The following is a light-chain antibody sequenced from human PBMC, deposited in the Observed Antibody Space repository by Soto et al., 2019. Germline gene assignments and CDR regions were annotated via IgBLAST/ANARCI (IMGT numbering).Light chain of an antibody. Sequence: DIQMTQSPSTLSGSVGDRVTITCRASQTISSWLAWYQQKPGKAPKLLIYKASTLKSGVPSRFSGSGSGTDFTLTISSLQPDDSATYYCQHYNSYTWTCGLGNKVDIK. CDR1: QTISSW. CDR3: QHYNSYTWT. J-gene: IGKJ1*01. V-gene: IGKV1-5*03. CDR2: KAS.